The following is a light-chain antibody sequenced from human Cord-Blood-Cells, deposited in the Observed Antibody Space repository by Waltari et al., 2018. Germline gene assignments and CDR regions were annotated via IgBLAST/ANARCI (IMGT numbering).Light chain of an antibody. CDR2: DNN. CDR3: GTWDSSLSAGV. J-gene: IGLJ3*02. V-gene: IGLV1-51*01. Sequence: QSVLSQPPSVSAAPGQKVTISCSVRSSNIGNNYVSWYQQPPGTAPKLLIYDNNKRPSGIPDRFSGSKSGTSATLGITGLQTGDEADYYCGTWDSSLSAGVFGGGTKLTVL. CDR1: SSNIGNNY.